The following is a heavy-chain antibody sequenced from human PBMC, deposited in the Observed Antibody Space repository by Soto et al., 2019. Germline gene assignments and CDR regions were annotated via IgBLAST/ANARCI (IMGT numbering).Heavy chain of an antibody. D-gene: IGHD3-22*01. CDR3: ARESRDYYDSSGSDY. V-gene: IGHV3-11*05. Sequence: PGGSLRLSCAASGFTFSDYYMNWIRQAPGKGLEWVSYISSGSSYIKYADSVKGRFLISRDNARNSLYLEMDSLRADDTAVYYCARESRDYYDSSGSDYWGQGTLVTVS. CDR2: ISSGSSYI. CDR1: GFTFSDYY. J-gene: IGHJ4*02.